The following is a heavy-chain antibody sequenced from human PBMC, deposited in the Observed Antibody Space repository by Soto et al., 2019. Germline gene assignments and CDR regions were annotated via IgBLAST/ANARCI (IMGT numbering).Heavy chain of an antibody. D-gene: IGHD2-21*01. J-gene: IGHJ2*01. Sequence: QVQLQESGPGLVKPSETLSLTCTVSGASISSYYWSWIRQPPGKGLEWIGNIYYSGSTNYNPSLKSRVTISVDTCKNQFSLKLSSVTAADTAVYYWARQFCGGDCPRWYFDLWGRGTLVTVSS. CDR2: IYYSGST. CDR3: ARQFCGGDCPRWYFDL. CDR1: GASISSYY. V-gene: IGHV4-59*08.